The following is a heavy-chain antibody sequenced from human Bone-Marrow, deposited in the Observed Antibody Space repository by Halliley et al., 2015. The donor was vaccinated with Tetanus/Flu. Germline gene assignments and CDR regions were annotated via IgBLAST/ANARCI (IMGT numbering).Heavy chain of an antibody. V-gene: IGHV3-74*01. D-gene: IGHD3-10*01. Sequence: GLVKPSETLSLTCVVSGGSINSRNWWSWVRQAPGKGLVWVSRINDDDYTTTYADSVKGRFTISRDNAKNTLYLQMNSLRAEDTAVYYCARLYYYGSGSSSGMDVWGQGTTVTVSS. CDR1: GGSINSRNW. CDR2: INDDDYTT. J-gene: IGHJ6*02. CDR3: ARLYYYGSGSSSGMDV.